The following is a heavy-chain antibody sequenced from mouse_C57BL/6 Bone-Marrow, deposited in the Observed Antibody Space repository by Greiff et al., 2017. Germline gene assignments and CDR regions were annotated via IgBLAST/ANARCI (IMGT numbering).Heavy chain of an antibody. J-gene: IGHJ3*01. CDR1: GFNIKDYY. CDR3: APILLAY. Sequence: VQLKQSGAELVKPGASAKLSCTASGFNIKDYYMHWVKQRTEQGLEWIGRIDPEDGETKYAPKFQGKATITADTSSNTAYLQLSSLTSEDTAVYYCAPILLAYWGQGTLVTVSA. V-gene: IGHV14-2*01. CDR2: IDPEDGET.